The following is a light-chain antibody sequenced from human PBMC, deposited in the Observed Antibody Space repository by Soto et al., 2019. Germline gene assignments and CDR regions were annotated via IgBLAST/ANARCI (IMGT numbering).Light chain of an antibody. CDR3: QQRSNWPSIT. CDR1: EAVSTN. Sequence: ERVMTQSPATLSVFLGEGATLSCRASEAVSTNLAWYQHKPGQAPRLLIYDASNRATGIPARFSGSGSGTDFTLTISSLEPEDFAVYYCQQRSNWPSITFGQGTRLEI. CDR2: DAS. V-gene: IGKV3-11*01. J-gene: IGKJ5*01.